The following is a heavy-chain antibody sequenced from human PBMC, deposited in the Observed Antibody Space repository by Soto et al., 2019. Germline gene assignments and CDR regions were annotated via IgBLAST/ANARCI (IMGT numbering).Heavy chain of an antibody. D-gene: IGHD1-1*01. CDR3: ASSGGTTIIIRH. V-gene: IGHV4-61*01. Sequence: SETLYLTCTVSGGSISSSSYYWSWIRQPPGKGLEWIGYIYYSGSTNYNPSLKSRVTISLDTSKNQFSLKLSSVTAADTAMYNCASSGGTTIIIRHWGQGTLVTVSS. J-gene: IGHJ4*02. CDR1: GGSISSSSYY. CDR2: IYYSGST.